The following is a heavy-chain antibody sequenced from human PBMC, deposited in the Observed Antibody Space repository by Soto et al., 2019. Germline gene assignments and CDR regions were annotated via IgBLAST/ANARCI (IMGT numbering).Heavy chain of an antibody. V-gene: IGHV3-23*01. D-gene: IGHD3-10*01. CDR1: GFTFSSYA. Sequence: PGGSLRLSCAASGFTFSSYAMSWFRQAPGKGLEWVSAISCSGGSTYYADSVKGRFTISRDNSKNTLYLQMNSLRAEDAAVYYCAKDPSRDGYRFYGWYYFDYWGQGTLVTVSS. J-gene: IGHJ4*02. CDR3: AKDPSRDGYRFYGWYYFDY. CDR2: ISCSGGST.